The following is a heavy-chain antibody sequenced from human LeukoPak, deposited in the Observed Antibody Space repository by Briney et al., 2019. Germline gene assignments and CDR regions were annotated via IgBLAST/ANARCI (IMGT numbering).Heavy chain of an antibody. CDR1: GGSISSYY. Sequence: SETLSLTCTVSGGSISSYYWSWIRQPPGKGLEWIGYIYTSGSTNYNPSHKSRVTISVDTSKNQFSLKLSSVTAADTAVYYCARRYCSSTSCHDAFDIWGQGTMVTVSS. CDR3: ARRYCSSTSCHDAFDI. CDR2: IYTSGST. V-gene: IGHV4-4*09. J-gene: IGHJ3*02. D-gene: IGHD2-2*01.